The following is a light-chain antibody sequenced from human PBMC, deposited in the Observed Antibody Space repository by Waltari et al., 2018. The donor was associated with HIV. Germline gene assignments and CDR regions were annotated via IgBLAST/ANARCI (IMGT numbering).Light chain of an antibody. J-gene: IGLJ2*01. Sequence: QSVLTQPPSMSGTPGQRVIISCSGTTSSIGSNSVYWYQQLPGAAPKLLTIRNNQQPSGDPDRLSGSKSGTSASLAISGLRPEDEAVYFCAAWDNAVGGHVVFGGGTNLTVL. CDR1: TSSIGSNS. CDR3: AAWDNAVGGHVV. V-gene: IGLV1-47*02. CDR2: RNN.